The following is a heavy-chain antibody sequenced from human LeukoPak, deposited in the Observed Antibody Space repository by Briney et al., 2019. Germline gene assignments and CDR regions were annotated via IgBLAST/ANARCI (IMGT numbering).Heavy chain of an antibody. CDR3: ARDPVPVRCLNGGYFDY. V-gene: IGHV3-30*04. Sequence: LRLSCAASGFTFSSYAMHWVCQAPGKGLEWGAVILYVGGNKYYADSVKGRFTISRDNSTNMVYLQMNSLRAEDRAVYYCARDPVPVRCLNGGYFDYWGQGTLVTVSS. J-gene: IGHJ4*02. CDR2: ILYVGGNK. CDR1: GFTFSSYA. D-gene: IGHD2-2*01.